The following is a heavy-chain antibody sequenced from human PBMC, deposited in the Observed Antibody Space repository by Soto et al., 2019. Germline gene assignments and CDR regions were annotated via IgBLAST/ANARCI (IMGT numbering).Heavy chain of an antibody. J-gene: IGHJ4*02. CDR2: IYYSGST. CDR1: GGSISSGDYY. CDR3: ARETAYYGSGSDDY. V-gene: IGHV4-30-4*01. Sequence: QVQLQESGPGLVKPSQTLSLTCTVSGGSISSGDYYWSWIRQPPGKGLEWIGYIYYSGSTYYNPSLKSRVTISVATSKNQFSLKLISVTAADTAVYYCARETAYYGSGSDDYWGQGTLVTVSS. D-gene: IGHD3-10*01.